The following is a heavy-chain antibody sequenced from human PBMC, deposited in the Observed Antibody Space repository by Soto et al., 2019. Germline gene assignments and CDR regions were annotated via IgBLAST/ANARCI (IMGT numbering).Heavy chain of an antibody. CDR3: AREKAYYGEGLIDAFDI. D-gene: IGHD4-17*01. Sequence: GASVKVSCKASGYTFTSYGISWVRQAPGQGLEWMGWISAYNGNTNYAQKLQGRVTMTTDTSTSTAYMELRSLRSDDTAVYYCAREKAYYGEGLIDAFDIWGQGKMVTVSS. CDR2: ISAYNGNT. CDR1: GYTFTSYG. J-gene: IGHJ3*02. V-gene: IGHV1-18*01.